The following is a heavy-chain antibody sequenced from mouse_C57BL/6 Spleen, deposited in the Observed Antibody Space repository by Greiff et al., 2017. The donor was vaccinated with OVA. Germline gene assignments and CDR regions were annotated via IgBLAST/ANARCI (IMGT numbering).Heavy chain of an antibody. Sequence: EVKLVESGGGLVKPGGSLKLSCAASGFTFSDYGMHWVRQAPEKGLEWVAYISSGSSTIYYADTVKGRFTISRDNAKNTLFLQMTSLRSEDTAMYYCARWETAQGYYAMDYWGQGTSVTVSS. CDR1: GFTFSDYG. CDR2: ISSGSSTI. V-gene: IGHV5-17*01. D-gene: IGHD3-2*02. J-gene: IGHJ4*01. CDR3: ARWETAQGYYAMDY.